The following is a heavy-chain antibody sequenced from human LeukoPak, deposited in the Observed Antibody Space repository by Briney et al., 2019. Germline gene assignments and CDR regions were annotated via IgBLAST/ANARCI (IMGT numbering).Heavy chain of an antibody. Sequence: GESLMISCKGSGYSFTSYWISWVRQMPGKGLEWMGRIDPSDSYTNYSPSFQGHVTISADKSISTAYLQWSSLKASDTAMYYCARRQRGEYGSGSLNWYFDLWGRGTLVTVSS. CDR2: IDPSDSYT. CDR1: GYSFTSYW. D-gene: IGHD3-10*01. V-gene: IGHV5-10-1*01. CDR3: ARRQRGEYGSGSLNWYFDL. J-gene: IGHJ2*01.